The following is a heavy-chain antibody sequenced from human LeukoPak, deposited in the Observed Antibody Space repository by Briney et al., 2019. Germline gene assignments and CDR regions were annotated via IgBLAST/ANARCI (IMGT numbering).Heavy chain of an antibody. CDR1: GFTFSSYG. Sequence: GRSLRLSCAASGFTFSSYGMHWVRQAPGKGLEWVSSISSSSSYIYYADSVKGRFTISRDNAKNSLYLQMNSLRAEDTAVYYCARSGYSYGFGIYYGMDVWGQGTTVTVSS. D-gene: IGHD5-18*01. J-gene: IGHJ6*02. CDR2: ISSSSSYI. CDR3: ARSGYSYGFGIYYGMDV. V-gene: IGHV3-21*01.